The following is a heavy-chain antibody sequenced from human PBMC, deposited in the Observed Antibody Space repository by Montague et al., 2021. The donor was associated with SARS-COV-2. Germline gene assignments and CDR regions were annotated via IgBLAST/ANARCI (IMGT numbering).Heavy chain of an antibody. Sequence: YNDYAESVKSRRTIDPDTSKHQFSLQLNSVTPEDTAAYYCARIPGGSKYYFDCWGQGTLVTVSS. D-gene: IGHD2-2*01. V-gene: IGHV6-1*01. CDR3: ARIPGGSKYYFDC. J-gene: IGHJ4*02. CDR2: YN.